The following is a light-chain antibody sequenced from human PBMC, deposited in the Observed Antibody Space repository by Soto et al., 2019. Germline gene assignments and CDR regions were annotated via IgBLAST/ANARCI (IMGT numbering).Light chain of an antibody. V-gene: IGKV1-5*03. Sequence: DIQMTQSPSTLPASVGDRVTITCRANQSISTWLAWYQQKPGKAPKLLIYKASSLESGVPSRFSGSGSGTEFTLTISSLQPDDFATYYCQHYNYYSPWTFGQGTKVDIK. CDR3: QHYNYYSPWT. CDR1: QSISTW. CDR2: KAS. J-gene: IGKJ1*01.